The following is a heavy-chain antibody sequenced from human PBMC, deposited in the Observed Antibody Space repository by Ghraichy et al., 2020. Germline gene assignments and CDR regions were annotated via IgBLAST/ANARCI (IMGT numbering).Heavy chain of an antibody. CDR2: ISGSGGST. J-gene: IGHJ6*02. Sequence: GGSLRLSCAASGFTFSSYAMSWVRQAPGKGLEWVSAISGSGGSTYYADSVKGRFTISRDNSKNTLYLQMNSLRAEDTAVYYCAKVLGSSGYYYVVDYYYGMDVWGQGTTVTVSS. V-gene: IGHV3-23*01. CDR1: GFTFSSYA. CDR3: AKVLGSSGYYYVVDYYYGMDV. D-gene: IGHD3-22*01.